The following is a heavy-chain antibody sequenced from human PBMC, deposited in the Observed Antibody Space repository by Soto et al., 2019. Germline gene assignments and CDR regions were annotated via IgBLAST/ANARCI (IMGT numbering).Heavy chain of an antibody. CDR2: ISGSGGST. CDR3: AKREKYYYDSSGYYRSFDY. D-gene: IGHD3-22*01. Sequence: EVQLLESGGGLVQPGGSLRLSCAASGFTFSSYAMSWVRQAPGKGLEWVTAISGSGGSTYYADSVKGRFTISRDNSKNTLYLQMNSLRAEDTAVYYFAKREKYYYDSSGYYRSFDYWGQGTLVTVSS. V-gene: IGHV3-23*01. J-gene: IGHJ4*02. CDR1: GFTFSSYA.